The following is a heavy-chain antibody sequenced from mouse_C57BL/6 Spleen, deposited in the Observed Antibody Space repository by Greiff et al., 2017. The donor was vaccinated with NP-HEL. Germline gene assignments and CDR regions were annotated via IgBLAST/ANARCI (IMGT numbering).Heavy chain of an antibody. Sequence: DVHLVESEGGLVQPGSSMKLSCTASGFTFSDYYMAWVRQVPEKGLEWVANINYDGSSTYYLDSLKSRFIISRDNAKNILYLQMSSLKSEDTATYYCARDDGYWFAYWGQGTLVTVSA. J-gene: IGHJ3*01. V-gene: IGHV5-16*01. CDR3: ARDDGYWFAY. CDR1: GFTFSDYY. D-gene: IGHD2-3*01. CDR2: INYDGSST.